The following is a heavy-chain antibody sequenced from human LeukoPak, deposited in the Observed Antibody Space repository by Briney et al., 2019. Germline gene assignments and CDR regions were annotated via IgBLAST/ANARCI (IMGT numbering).Heavy chain of an antibody. CDR2: IIPIFGTA. CDR3: ARDRHCTNGVCSTPFDY. J-gene: IGHJ4*02. Sequence: ASVKVSCKASGGTFISYAISWVRQAPGQGLEWMGGIIPIFGTANYAQKFQGRVTITADESTSTAYMELSSLRSEDTAVYYCARDRHCTNGVCSTPFDYWGQGTLVTVSS. D-gene: IGHD2-8*01. V-gene: IGHV1-69*13. CDR1: GGTFISYA.